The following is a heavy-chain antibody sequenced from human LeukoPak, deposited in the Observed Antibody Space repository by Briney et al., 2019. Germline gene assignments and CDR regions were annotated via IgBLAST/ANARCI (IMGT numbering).Heavy chain of an antibody. D-gene: IGHD3-10*01. CDR2: IYYSGST. CDR3: ARTLGRAYAFDI. CDR1: GGSISSSSYY. Sequence: PSETLSLTRTVSGGSISSSSYYWGWIRQPPGKGLEWIGSIYYSGSTYYNPSPKSRVTISVDTSKNQFSLKLSSVTAADTAVYYCARTLGRAYAFDIWGQGTMVTVSS. V-gene: IGHV4-39*01. J-gene: IGHJ3*02.